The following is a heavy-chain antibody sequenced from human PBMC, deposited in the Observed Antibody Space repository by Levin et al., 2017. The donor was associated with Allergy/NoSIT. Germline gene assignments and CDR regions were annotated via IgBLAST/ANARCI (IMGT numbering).Heavy chain of an antibody. CDR2: IDPTHGGT. V-gene: IGHV1-2*02. Sequence: ASVKVSCSVSGYTFSDYYIHWIRKTPGQGLEWIGWIDPTHGGTQFSEKFHDRLVLTRNSPINTAYMELGKLRSGDTALYYCARGGASSNDYWGRGTLVTVSS. CDR1: GYTFSDYY. D-gene: IGHD6-13*01. CDR3: ARGGASSNDY. J-gene: IGHJ4*02.